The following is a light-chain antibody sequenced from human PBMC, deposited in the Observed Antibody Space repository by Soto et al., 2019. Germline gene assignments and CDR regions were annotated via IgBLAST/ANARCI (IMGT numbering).Light chain of an antibody. CDR1: QTIDSS. CDR2: DAS. J-gene: IGKJ2*01. CDR3: QQIYSSPYT. Sequence: DIQMTPSPSSLSASGGDKVTVTCRATQTIDSSLNWYHQKQGKAPHLLLYDASNLQSGVPSRFSGSGSGTEFTRTIRSLQPEDFATYYWQQIYSSPYTFGQGTKLEIK. V-gene: IGKV1-39*01.